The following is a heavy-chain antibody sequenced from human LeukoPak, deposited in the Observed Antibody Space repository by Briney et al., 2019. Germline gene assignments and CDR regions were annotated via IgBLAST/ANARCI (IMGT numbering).Heavy chain of an antibody. D-gene: IGHD6-19*01. J-gene: IGHJ6*02. CDR2: IYPGDSDT. CDR1: GYSFTSYW. CDR3: ARGSSGWYNYYYYYGMDV. Sequence: GESLKISCKGSGYSFTSYWIGWVRQMPGKGLEWMGIIYPGDSDTRYSPSFQGQVTISADKSISTAYLQGSSLKASDTAMYYCARGSSGWYNYYYYYGMDVWGQGTTVTVSS. V-gene: IGHV5-51*01.